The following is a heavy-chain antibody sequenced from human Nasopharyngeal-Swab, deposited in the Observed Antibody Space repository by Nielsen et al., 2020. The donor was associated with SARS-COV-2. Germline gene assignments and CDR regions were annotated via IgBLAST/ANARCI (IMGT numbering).Heavy chain of an antibody. CDR1: GFTFSSYS. Sequence: GGSLRLSCAASGFTFSSYSMNWVRQAPGKGLEWVSSISSSSSYIYYADSVKGRFTISRDNAKNSLYLQMNSLRAEDTAVYYCARTRLYGGNSGVLDYWGQGTLVTVSS. J-gene: IGHJ4*02. CDR2: ISSSSSYI. V-gene: IGHV3-21*01. D-gene: IGHD4-23*01. CDR3: ARTRLYGGNSGVLDY.